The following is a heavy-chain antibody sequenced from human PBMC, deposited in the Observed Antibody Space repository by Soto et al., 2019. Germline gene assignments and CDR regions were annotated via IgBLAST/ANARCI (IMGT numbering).Heavy chain of an antibody. CDR3: ARAHDFWSLYAYDF. Sequence: QVQLVQSGAEVKKPGSSAKVSCKASGGTFSSYAISWVRQAPGQGLEWMGGINAGNGNTRYSQKFQGRVTITRDISAFSVYVELSSLRSEDTALYYCARAHDFWSLYAYDFWGQGTMVTVSP. V-gene: IGHV1-69*06. CDR1: GGTFSSYA. J-gene: IGHJ3*01. D-gene: IGHD3-3*01. CDR2: INAGNGNT.